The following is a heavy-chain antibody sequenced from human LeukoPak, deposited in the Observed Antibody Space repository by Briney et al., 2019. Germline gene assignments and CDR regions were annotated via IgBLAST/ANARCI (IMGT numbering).Heavy chain of an antibody. CDR2: IYTSGST. D-gene: IGHD1-1*01. CDR1: GGSFSGYY. J-gene: IGHJ5*02. Sequence: PSETLSLTCAVYGGSFSGYYWSWIRQPAGKGLEWIGRIYTSGSTNYNPSLKSRVTMSVDTSKNQFSLKLSSVTAADTAVYYCARDVGEAGTAKPNWFDPWGQGTLVTVSS. V-gene: IGHV4-4*07. CDR3: ARDVGEAGTAKPNWFDP.